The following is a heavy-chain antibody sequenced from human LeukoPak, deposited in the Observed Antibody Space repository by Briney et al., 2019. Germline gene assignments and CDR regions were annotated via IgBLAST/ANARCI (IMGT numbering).Heavy chain of an antibody. J-gene: IGHJ4*02. V-gene: IGHV3-15*01. D-gene: IGHD3-22*01. Sequence: GGSLRLSCAASGFTFSNAWMSWVRQAPGKGLEWVGRIKSKTDGGTTDYAAPVKGRFTISRDDSKNTLYLQMNSLRAEDTAVYYCARVVNEKINSGYYSDYWGQGTLVTVSS. CDR1: GFTFSNAW. CDR3: ARVVNEKINSGYYSDY. CDR2: IKSKTDGGTT.